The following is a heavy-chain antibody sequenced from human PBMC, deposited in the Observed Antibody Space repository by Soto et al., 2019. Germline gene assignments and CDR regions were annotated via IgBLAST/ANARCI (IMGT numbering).Heavy chain of an antibody. Sequence: EVQLVESGGGLVQPGGSLRLSCRVSGFTFRSYGMNWVRQAPGKGLEWVSHISASGSSLNYADSVKGRFTISRDNANDSLYLQMNNLRDDDTAVYYCGGGASQAYLGQGTLVIVSS. V-gene: IGHV3-21*06. CDR3: GGGASQAY. CDR2: ISASGSSL. D-gene: IGHD2-21*01. J-gene: IGHJ4*02. CDR1: GFTFRSYG.